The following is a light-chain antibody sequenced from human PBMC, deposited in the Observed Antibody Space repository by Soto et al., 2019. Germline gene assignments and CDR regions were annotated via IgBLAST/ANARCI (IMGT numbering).Light chain of an antibody. Sequence: QSVLTQPPSASGTPGQRVSIFCSGSSSNIGSNPVSWYQQSPGTAPRLLIYGDHQRASGVPDRFSGSKSGTSASLVITGLQSGDEAEYFCASWDDSLNGPYVFGTGTQLTVL. CDR1: SSNIGSNP. CDR3: ASWDDSLNGPYV. J-gene: IGLJ1*01. CDR2: GDH. V-gene: IGLV1-44*01.